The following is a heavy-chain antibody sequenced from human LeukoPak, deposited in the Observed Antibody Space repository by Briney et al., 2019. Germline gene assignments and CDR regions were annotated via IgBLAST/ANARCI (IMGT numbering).Heavy chain of an antibody. CDR2: ISAYNGNT. D-gene: IGHD3-22*01. CDR1: GGTFSSYA. V-gene: IGHV1-18*01. CDR3: ARQQFSGYYYDSSGYLATSS. J-gene: IGHJ4*02. Sequence: PTASVKVSCKASGGTFSSYAISWVRQAPGQGLEWMGWISAYNGNTNYAQKLQGRVTMTTDTSTSTAYMELRSLRSDDTAVYYCARQQFSGYYYDSSGYLATSSWGQGTLVTVSS.